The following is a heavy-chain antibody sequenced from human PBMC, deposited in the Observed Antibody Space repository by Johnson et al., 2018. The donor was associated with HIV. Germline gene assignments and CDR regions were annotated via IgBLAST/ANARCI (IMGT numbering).Heavy chain of an antibody. CDR1: GFTFSSYA. V-gene: IGHV3-30*04. D-gene: IGHD1-1*01. Sequence: QVQLVESGGGVVQPGRSLRLSCAASGFTFSSYAMHWVRQAPGKGLEWVAVISYDGSNKYDAVSVKGRFTISRDNSKNTLYLQMNSLRVEDTAVYYCARDAAKLEEDDAFDIWGQGTMVTVSS. CDR3: ARDAAKLEEDDAFDI. CDR2: ISYDGSNK. J-gene: IGHJ3*02.